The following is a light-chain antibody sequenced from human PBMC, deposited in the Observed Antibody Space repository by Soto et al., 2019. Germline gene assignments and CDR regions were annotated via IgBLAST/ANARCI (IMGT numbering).Light chain of an antibody. CDR3: SSYAGINTDVV. CDR1: SSDVGGYSY. CDR2: EVT. Sequence: QSALTQPPSASGSPGQSVTISCTGTSSDVGGYSYVSWYQQHPGKAPKLMIFEVTKRASGVPNRFSGSKSGNTASLTVSGLQAEDEADYYCSSYAGINTDVVFGGGTKLTVL. V-gene: IGLV2-8*01. J-gene: IGLJ2*01.